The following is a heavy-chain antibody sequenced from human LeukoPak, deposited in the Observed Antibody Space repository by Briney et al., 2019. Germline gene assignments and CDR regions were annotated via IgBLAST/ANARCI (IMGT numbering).Heavy chain of an antibody. V-gene: IGHV4-61*01. D-gene: IGHD3-22*01. J-gene: IGHJ4*02. CDR3: ARGSMIVVVTN. CDR2: TFYSGST. CDR1: GGSVSSGRYY. Sequence: PSETLSLTCTVSGGSVSSGRYYWSWIRQPPGKGLEGFGQTFYSGSTNYNPSLQSRVTISVDTSKNQFSLKLSSVTAADTAVYYCARGSMIVVVTNWGQGTLVTVSS.